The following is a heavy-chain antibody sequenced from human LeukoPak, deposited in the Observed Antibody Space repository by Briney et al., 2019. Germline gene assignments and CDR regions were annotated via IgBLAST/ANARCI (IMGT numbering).Heavy chain of an antibody. D-gene: IGHD4-11*01. Sequence: ASVKVSCKASGYTFSGHYLHWVRQAPGQGLEWMGRINPNTGVAQYTENFQGRVTMTGDTSISTAYMELRSLRSDDTAVYYCARDRLQYPNWFDPWGQGTLVTVSS. J-gene: IGHJ5*02. V-gene: IGHV1-2*06. CDR1: GYTFSGHY. CDR2: INPNTGVA. CDR3: ARDRLQYPNWFDP.